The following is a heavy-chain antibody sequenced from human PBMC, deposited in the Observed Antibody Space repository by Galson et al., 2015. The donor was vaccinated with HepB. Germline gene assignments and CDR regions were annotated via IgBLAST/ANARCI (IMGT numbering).Heavy chain of an antibody. CDR1: GFTFSSYA. CDR2: ISYDGSNK. V-gene: IGHV3-30*04. Sequence: SLRLSCAASGFTFSSYAMYWVRQAPGKGLEWVAVISYDGSNKYYADSVKGRFTISRDNSKNTLYLQMNSLRAEDTAVYYCAMALIAAAGQLPSQYYYYYYGMDVWGQGTTVTGCS. D-gene: IGHD6-13*01. CDR3: AMALIAAAGQLPSQYYYYYYGMDV. J-gene: IGHJ6*02.